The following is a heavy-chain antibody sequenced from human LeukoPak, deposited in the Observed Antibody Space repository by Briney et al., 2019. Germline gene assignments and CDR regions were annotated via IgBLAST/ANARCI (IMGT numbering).Heavy chain of an antibody. D-gene: IGHD3-22*01. CDR1: GGSISSYY. CDR2: IYYSGST. CDR3: ASGGSSGYYHPFDY. Sequence: PSETLSLTCTVSGGSISSYYWSWIRQPPGKGLEWIWYIYYSGSTNYNPSLKSRVTISVDTSKNQFSLKLSSVTAADTAVYYCASGGSSGYYHPFDYWGQGTLVTVSS. J-gene: IGHJ4*02. V-gene: IGHV4-59*01.